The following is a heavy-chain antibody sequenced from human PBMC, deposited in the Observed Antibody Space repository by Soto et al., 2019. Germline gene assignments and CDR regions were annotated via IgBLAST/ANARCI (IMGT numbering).Heavy chain of an antibody. CDR2: IDSRGRTL. V-gene: IGHV3-11*01. Sequence: GGSLRLSCVASGFTFSDYSMSWIRQAPGKGLEWPAFIDSRGRTLSYADSVRGRFTISRDNAENSVYLQMDSLRADDTAVYYCARQAARNYIDSWGQGNSVTVSS. D-gene: IGHD6-6*01. CDR3: ARQAARNYIDS. CDR1: GFTFSDYS. J-gene: IGHJ4*02.